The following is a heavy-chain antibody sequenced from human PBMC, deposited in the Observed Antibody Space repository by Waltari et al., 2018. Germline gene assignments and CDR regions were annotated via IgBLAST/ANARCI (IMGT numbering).Heavy chain of an antibody. CDR2: TSHSGSA. CDR3: ARLSPYTSSGDFFDP. CDR1: GFPLGRDYY. V-gene: IGHV4-38-2*01. J-gene: IGHJ5*02. D-gene: IGHD2-21*02. Sequence: QVQLQESGPSLLTPSETLSLTCSVSGFPLGRDYYWAWVRQSPGEGLVGIGSTSHSGSADYNPSLKGRVTISVDTSKNQFSLKLTSVTVADSGVYYCARLSPYTSSGDFFDPWGQGALVTVSS.